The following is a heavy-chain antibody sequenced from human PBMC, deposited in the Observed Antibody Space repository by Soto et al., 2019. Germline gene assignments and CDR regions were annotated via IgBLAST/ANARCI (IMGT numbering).Heavy chain of an antibody. CDR3: ARGSGLYTAMARSYPSYFDY. CDR2: INHSGST. CDR1: GGSFSGYY. Sequence: SETLSLSWAVYGGSFSGYYWSWIRQPPGKGLEWIGEINHSGSTNYNPSLKSRVTISVDTSKNQFSLQLSSVTAADTAVYYCARGSGLYTAMARSYPSYFDYWGQGTLVTVSS. J-gene: IGHJ4*02. V-gene: IGHV4-34*01. D-gene: IGHD5-18*01.